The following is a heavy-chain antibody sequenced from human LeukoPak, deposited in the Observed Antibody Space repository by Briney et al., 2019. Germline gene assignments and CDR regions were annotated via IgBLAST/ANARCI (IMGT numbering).Heavy chain of an antibody. CDR1: GYTFTGYY. CDR3: ARERQLGLDH. D-gene: IGHD5-24*01. Sequence: SVKVSRKASGYTFTGYYMHWVRQAPGQGLEWMGGISPIFGSTNYAQKFQGRVTITADKATSTAYMELSSLRSEDTAVYYCARERQLGLDHWGQGTLVTVSS. V-gene: IGHV1-69*06. CDR2: ISPIFGST. J-gene: IGHJ4*02.